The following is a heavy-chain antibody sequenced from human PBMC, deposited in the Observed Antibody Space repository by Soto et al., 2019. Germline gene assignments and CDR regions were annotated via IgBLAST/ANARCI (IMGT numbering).Heavy chain of an antibody. D-gene: IGHD6-13*01. Sequence: QVQLQESGPGPVEPSGTLSLTCAVSGASISNTDWWTWVRQPPGKGLEWIGEIYHSGTTNCDPSLKSRVTISLDKSKSQFSLKLTSVTAADTAVYYCAIPGAGDFDYWGQGTLVTVSS. V-gene: IGHV4-4*02. CDR1: GASISNTDW. CDR2: IYHSGTT. CDR3: AIPGAGDFDY. J-gene: IGHJ4*02.